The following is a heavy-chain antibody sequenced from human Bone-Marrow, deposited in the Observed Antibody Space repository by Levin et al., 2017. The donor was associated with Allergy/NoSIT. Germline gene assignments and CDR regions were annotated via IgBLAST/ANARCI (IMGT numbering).Heavy chain of an antibody. V-gene: IGHV3-23*01. D-gene: IGHD3-3*01. CDR2: ISGTGGTT. CDR1: GFSFSSYA. Sequence: GGSLRLSCIASGFSFSSYAMSWVRQAPGRGLEWVSGISGTGGTTYYADSVRGRLTISRDNYRKTLNLQMSSLRAEDTAVYFCARRITVSGVGYYFDFWGQGTQVTVSS. J-gene: IGHJ4*02. CDR3: ARRITVSGVGYYFDF.